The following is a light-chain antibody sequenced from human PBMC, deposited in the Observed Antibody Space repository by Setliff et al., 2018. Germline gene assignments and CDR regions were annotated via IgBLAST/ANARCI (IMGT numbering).Light chain of an antibody. CDR2: EVS. J-gene: IGLJ1*01. CDR3: SSYAGSNNFPYV. CDR1: SSDVGGYNY. V-gene: IGLV2-8*01. Sequence: QAVVTQPPSASGSPGQSVTISCTGTSSDVGGYNYVSWYQQHPGKAPKLMIYEVSKRPSGVPDRFSGSKSGNTASLTVSGLQAEDEADYYCSSYAGSNNFPYVFGTGTKVTV.